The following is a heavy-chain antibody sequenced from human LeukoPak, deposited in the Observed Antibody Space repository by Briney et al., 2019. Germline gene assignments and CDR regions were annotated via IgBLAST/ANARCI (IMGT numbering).Heavy chain of an antibody. J-gene: IGHJ1*01. V-gene: IGHV4-4*07. D-gene: IGHD2-21*01. CDR2: IYASGNT. CDR3: AREEYCGGDCRYFQH. CDR1: GGSFSGYY. Sequence: SETLSLTCAVYGGSFSGYYWNWLRQPAGKGLEWIGRIYASGNTNYNSSLRSRVTISLDISKNQFSLNLTPVTAADTAVYYCAREEYCGGDCRYFQHWGQGTLVTVSS.